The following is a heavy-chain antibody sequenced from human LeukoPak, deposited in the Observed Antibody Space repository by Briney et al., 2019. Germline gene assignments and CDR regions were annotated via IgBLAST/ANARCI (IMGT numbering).Heavy chain of an antibody. CDR1: GGSISSYY. V-gene: IGHV4-59*01. Sequence: SETLSLTCTVSGGSISSYYWNWIRQPPGKGLEWIGYIYYSGSTNYNPSLKSRVTISVDTSKNQFSLKLSSVTAADTAVYYCARGSMATPLNWGQGTLVTVSS. D-gene: IGHD5-24*01. J-gene: IGHJ4*02. CDR3: ARGSMATPLN. CDR2: IYYSGST.